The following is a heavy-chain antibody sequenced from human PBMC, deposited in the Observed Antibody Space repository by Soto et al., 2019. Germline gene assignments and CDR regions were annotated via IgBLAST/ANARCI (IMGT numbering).Heavy chain of an antibody. CDR2: INGDGSRT. V-gene: IGHV3-74*01. J-gene: IGHJ6*02. CDR1: GFTFSSHW. CDR3: ARGFRDIYALDV. Sequence: EVQLVESGGGLVQPGGSLRLSCATSGFTFSSHWIHWVRQAPGEGLVWVSRINGDGSRTNYAESVKGRLTISRENAKNTVSLQMNSLRAEDTAVYYCARGFRDIYALDVWGQGTTVTVSS.